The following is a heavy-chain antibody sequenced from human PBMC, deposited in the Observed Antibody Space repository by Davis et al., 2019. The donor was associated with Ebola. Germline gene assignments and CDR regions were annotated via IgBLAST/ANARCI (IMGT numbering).Heavy chain of an antibody. D-gene: IGHD3-10*02. Sequence: ANYAQKFQGRVTITTDTSTSTAYMELRSLRSDDTAVYYCARGGTDYYVNWFDPWGQGTLVTVSS. J-gene: IGHJ5*02. V-gene: IGHV1-69*05. CDR3: ARGGTDYYVNWFDP. CDR2: A.